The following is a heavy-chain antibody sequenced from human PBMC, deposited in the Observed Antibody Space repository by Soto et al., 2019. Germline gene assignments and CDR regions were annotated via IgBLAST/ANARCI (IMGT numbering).Heavy chain of an antibody. D-gene: IGHD2-15*01. V-gene: IGHV3-13*01. CDR3: ARGDCSGGSCYERLSYYLDV. CDR2: IGTAGDT. CDR1: GFTFSSYD. J-gene: IGHJ6*03. Sequence: EVQLVESGGGLVQPGGSLRLSCAASGFTFSSYDMHWVRQATGKGLEWVSAIGTAGDTYYPGSVKGRFTISRENAKNSFYLQRNSLRAGDTAVYYCARGDCSGGSCYERLSYYLDVWGKGTTVTVAS.